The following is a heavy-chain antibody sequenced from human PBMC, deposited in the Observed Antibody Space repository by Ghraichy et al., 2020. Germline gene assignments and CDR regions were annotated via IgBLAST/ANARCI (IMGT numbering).Heavy chain of an antibody. CDR1: GGSISSSSYY. D-gene: IGHD3-10*01. CDR2: IYYSGST. J-gene: IGHJ4*02. CDR3: ARQASVDYGSGSYDY. Sequence: ETLSLTCTVSGGSISSSSYYWGWIRQPPGKGLEWIGSIYYSGSTYYNPSLKSRVTISVDTSKNQFSLKLSSVTAADTAVYYCARQASVDYGSGSYDYWGQGTLVTVSS. V-gene: IGHV4-39*01.